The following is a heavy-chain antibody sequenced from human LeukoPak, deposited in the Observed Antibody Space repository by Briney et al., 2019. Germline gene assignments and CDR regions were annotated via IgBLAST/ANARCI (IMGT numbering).Heavy chain of an antibody. J-gene: IGHJ4*02. Sequence: QPGGSLRLSCAASGFTFSSYSMNWVRQAPGKGLEWVSYISSSSTTIYYADSVKGRFTISRDNAKNSLYLQMNSLRDEDTAVYYCAREGVGLGRGYSYGTRYYFDYWGQGTLVTVSS. D-gene: IGHD5-18*01. V-gene: IGHV3-48*02. CDR3: AREGVGLGRGYSYGTRYYFDY. CDR2: ISSSSTTI. CDR1: GFTFSSYS.